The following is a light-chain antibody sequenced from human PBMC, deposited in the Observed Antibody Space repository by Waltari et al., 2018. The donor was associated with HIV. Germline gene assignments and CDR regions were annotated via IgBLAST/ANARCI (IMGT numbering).Light chain of an antibody. CDR2: NES. CDR1: NIGRKS. Sequence: SYVLTQPPSVSVAPGKTARITCGGNNIGRKSVHWYQQKPGQAPVLVIYNESDRPSGIPGRFSGANSGNTATLTISRVEAGDEADYYCQVWDSSSDHPGVFGTGTKVTVL. V-gene: IGLV3-21*04. J-gene: IGLJ1*01. CDR3: QVWDSSSDHPGV.